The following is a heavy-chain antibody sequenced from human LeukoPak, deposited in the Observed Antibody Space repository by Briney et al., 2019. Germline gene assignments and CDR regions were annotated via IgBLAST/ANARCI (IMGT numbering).Heavy chain of an antibody. CDR3: AKAGDYYGSGSYLWAFDI. D-gene: IGHD3-10*01. Sequence: PGGSLRLSCAASGFTFSSYAMSWVRQAPGKGLEWVSAISGSGGSTYYADSVKGRFTISRDNSKNTLYLQMNSLRAEDTAVYYCAKAGDYYGSGSYLWAFDIWGQGTMVTVSS. J-gene: IGHJ3*02. V-gene: IGHV3-23*01. CDR1: GFTFSSYA. CDR2: ISGSGGST.